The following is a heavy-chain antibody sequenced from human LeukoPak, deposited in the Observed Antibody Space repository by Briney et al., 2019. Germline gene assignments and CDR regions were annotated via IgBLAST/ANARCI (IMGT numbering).Heavy chain of an antibody. D-gene: IGHD3-3*01. Sequence: ASVKVSCKASGYTFTSYGISWVRQAPGQGLEWMGWISAYNGNTNYAQKLQGRVTMTTDTSTSTAYMELRSLRSDDTAVYYCARTVYYEFWSGHDAFDIWGQGTMVTVSS. CDR3: ARTVYYEFWSGHDAFDI. J-gene: IGHJ3*02. CDR2: ISAYNGNT. V-gene: IGHV1-18*01. CDR1: GYTFTSYG.